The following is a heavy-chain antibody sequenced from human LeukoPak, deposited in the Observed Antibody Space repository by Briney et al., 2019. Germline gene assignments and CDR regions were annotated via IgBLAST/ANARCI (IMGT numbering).Heavy chain of an antibody. V-gene: IGHV1-2*02. CDR2: ISHKSGGT. CDR1: GYTFSDYY. CDR3: TRGVLGGGAFDF. J-gene: IGHJ3*01. D-gene: IGHD2-15*01. Sequence: ASVTVSCKASGYTFSDYYIHWVRQAPGQGLEWMGWISHKSGGTSYAQKFQGRVTMTRDTSISTSYKELSGLRAHDPAMYYCTRGVLGGGAFDFWGQGTMITVSS.